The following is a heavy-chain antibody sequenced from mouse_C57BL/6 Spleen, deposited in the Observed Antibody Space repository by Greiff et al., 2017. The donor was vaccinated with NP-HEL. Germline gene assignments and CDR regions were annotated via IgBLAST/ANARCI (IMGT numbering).Heavy chain of an antibody. CDR2: INPNNGGT. CDR1: GYTFTDYN. J-gene: IGHJ4*01. V-gene: IGHV1-22*01. CDR3: ARSNYGSRNYAMDY. D-gene: IGHD1-1*01. Sequence: VQLQQSGPELVKPGASVKMSCKASGYTFTDYNMHWVKQSHGKSLEWIGYINPNNGGTSYNQKFKGKATLTVNKSSSTAYMELRSLTSEDSAVYYCARSNYGSRNYAMDYWGQGTSVTVSS.